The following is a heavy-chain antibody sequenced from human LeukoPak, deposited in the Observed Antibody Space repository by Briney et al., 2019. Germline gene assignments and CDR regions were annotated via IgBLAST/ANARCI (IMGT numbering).Heavy chain of an antibody. D-gene: IGHD1-7*01. Sequence: SETLPLTCAVSGGSISSSNWWSWVRQPPGKGLEWIGEICHSGSTNYNPSLKSRVTISVDKSKNQFSLKLSSVTAADTAVYYCARDTKGTEYFDYWGQGTLVTVSS. CDR1: GGSISSSNW. CDR2: ICHSGST. CDR3: ARDTKGTEYFDY. J-gene: IGHJ4*02. V-gene: IGHV4-4*02.